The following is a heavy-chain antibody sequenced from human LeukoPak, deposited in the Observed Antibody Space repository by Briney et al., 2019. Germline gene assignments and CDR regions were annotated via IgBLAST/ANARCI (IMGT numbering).Heavy chain of an antibody. CDR2: IYSGGST. Sequence: PSETLSLTCSVSGGSISSYYWSWIRQPAGKGLEWIGRIYSGGSTNYNPSLKSRVTMSVDSSNNQFSLKLSSVTAADTAVFYCARENTGSYREFDYWGQGTLVTVSS. V-gene: IGHV4-4*07. CDR3: ARENTGSYREFDY. J-gene: IGHJ4*02. CDR1: GGSISSYY. D-gene: IGHD1-26*01.